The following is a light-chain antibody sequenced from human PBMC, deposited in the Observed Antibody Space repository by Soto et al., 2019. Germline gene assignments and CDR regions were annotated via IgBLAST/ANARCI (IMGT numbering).Light chain of an antibody. CDR1: QSVSGW. CDR3: QQANSFPLT. J-gene: IGKJ5*01. V-gene: IGKV1-12*01. CDR2: DAS. Sequence: DIQMTQSPSTLSASVGDTVTVTCRASQSVSGWLAWYQQKPGEAPKLLIYDASSLHSGVPSRFSGSRSGTDFTLTISSLQPEDFATYYCQQANSFPLTFGQGTRLENK.